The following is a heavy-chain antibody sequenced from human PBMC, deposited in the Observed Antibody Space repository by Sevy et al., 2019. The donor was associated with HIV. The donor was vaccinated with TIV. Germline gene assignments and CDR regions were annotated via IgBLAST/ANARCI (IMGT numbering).Heavy chain of an antibody. CDR1: GFTFSSYW. Sequence: GGSLRLSCAASGFTFSSYWMTWVRQAPGKGLEWVANIKQDMSEKYYAASVKGRFTISRDNARNSLYLQMESLRAEETAVYYCARAQQVTMLVVIGGLYFDFWGQGTLVTVSS. V-gene: IGHV3-7*01. J-gene: IGHJ4*02. D-gene: IGHD3-22*01. CDR3: ARAQQVTMLVVIGGLYFDF. CDR2: IKQDMSEK.